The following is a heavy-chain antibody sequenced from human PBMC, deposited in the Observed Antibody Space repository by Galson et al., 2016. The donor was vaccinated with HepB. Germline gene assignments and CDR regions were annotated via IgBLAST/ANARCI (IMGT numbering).Heavy chain of an antibody. V-gene: IGHV3-23*01. CDR2: IRGDGSAT. D-gene: IGHD6-19*01. CDR1: GSTSTNYA. J-gene: IGHJ3*01. CDR3: AKAQPTHTIGWGGAFDV. Sequence: SLRLSCAASGSTSTNYAMTWVRQAPGRGLEWVSTIRGDGSATLYADSVKGRFTISTDRSKNTLYLQMSGLRAEDTAVYYCAKAQPTHTIGWGGAFDVWGQGTMVTVFS.